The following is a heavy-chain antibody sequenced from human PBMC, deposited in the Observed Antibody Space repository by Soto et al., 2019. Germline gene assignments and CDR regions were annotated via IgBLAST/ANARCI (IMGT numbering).Heavy chain of an antibody. CDR1: GAIFSTYS. CDR2: IIPILGTP. V-gene: IGHV1-69*01. Sequence: QVQLVQSGAEVKKPGSSVKVSCKVSGAIFSTYSISWVRQAPGQGLVWLGGIIPILGTPSYAQRFQDRVIITADQATTTAYMEQNSLRSEDTAVYYCARERSRYDRSGYYRPDDWGQGTLVTVSS. D-gene: IGHD3-22*01. CDR3: ARERSRYDRSGYYRPDD. J-gene: IGHJ4*02.